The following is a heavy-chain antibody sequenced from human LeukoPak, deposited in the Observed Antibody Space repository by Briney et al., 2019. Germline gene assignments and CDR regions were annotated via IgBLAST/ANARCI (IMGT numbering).Heavy chain of an antibody. J-gene: IGHJ4*02. CDR1: GYTXTSYY. CDR3: ARKRGYSYGLDY. D-gene: IGHD5-18*01. CDR2: INPSGGST. V-gene: IGHV1-46*01. Sequence: ASVSVSCKASGYTXTSYYMHGVRQAPGQGLEWMGIINPSGGSTNYAQKFQGRVTMTRDTSTSTVYMELSSLRSEDTAVYYCARKRGYSYGLDYWGQGSLVTVSS.